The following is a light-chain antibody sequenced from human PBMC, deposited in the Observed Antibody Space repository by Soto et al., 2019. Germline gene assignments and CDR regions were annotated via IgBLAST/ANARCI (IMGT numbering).Light chain of an antibody. CDR2: GAS. J-gene: IGKJ4*01. Sequence: EIVMTQSPATLSVSPGERATLSCRASRNINRKLAWYQQKPGQAPRLLISGASTRATGIPARFSGSGSGTEFTLTISSLQSEDFAVYYCQQYYYYPPLIFGGGNKVEIK. V-gene: IGKV3-15*01. CDR1: RNINRK. CDR3: QQYYYYPPLI.